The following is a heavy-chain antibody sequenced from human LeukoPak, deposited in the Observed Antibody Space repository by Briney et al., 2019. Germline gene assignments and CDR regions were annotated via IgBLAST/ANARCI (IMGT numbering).Heavy chain of an antibody. CDR2: VNYSGST. CDR3: ARVTYYYDSSGYSSGSLNWFDP. V-gene: IGHV4-31*03. Sequence: TLSLTCTVSGGSISSGGYYWSWIRQHPGKGPEWIGYVNYSGSTYYKPSLKSRVTISVDTSKNQFSLKLSSVTAADTAVYYCARVTYYYDSSGYSSGSLNWFDPWGQGTLVTVSS. J-gene: IGHJ5*02. D-gene: IGHD3-22*01. CDR1: GGSISSGGYY.